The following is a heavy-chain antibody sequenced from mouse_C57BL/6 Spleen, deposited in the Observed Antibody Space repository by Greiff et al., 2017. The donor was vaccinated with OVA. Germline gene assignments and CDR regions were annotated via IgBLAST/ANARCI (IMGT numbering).Heavy chain of an antibody. CDR1: GYTFTDYY. Sequence: VQLQQSGPELVKPGASVKISCKASGYTFTDYYMNWVKQSHGKSLEWIGDINPNNGGTSYNQKFKGKATLTVDKSSSTAYMELRSLTSEDSAVYYCARRGYPMDYWGQGTSVTVSS. CDR2: INPNNGGT. CDR3: ARRGYPMDY. D-gene: IGHD2-14*01. J-gene: IGHJ4*01. V-gene: IGHV1-26*01.